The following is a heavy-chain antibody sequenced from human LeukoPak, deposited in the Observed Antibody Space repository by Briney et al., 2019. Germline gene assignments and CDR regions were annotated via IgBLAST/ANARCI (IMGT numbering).Heavy chain of an antibody. J-gene: IGHJ4*02. CDR1: GFTFSSYA. V-gene: IGHV3-30*04. CDR3: ARGGYDLWSGLQYY. Sequence: QPGRSLRLSCAASGFTFSSYAMHWVRQAPGKGLEWVAVISYDGSNKYYADSVKGRFTISRDNSKNTLYLQMNSLRAEDTAVYYCARGGYDLWSGLQYYWGQGTLVTVSS. D-gene: IGHD3-3*01. CDR2: ISYDGSNK.